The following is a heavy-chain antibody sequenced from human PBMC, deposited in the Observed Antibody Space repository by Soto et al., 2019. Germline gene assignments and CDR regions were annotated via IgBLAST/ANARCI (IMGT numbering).Heavy chain of an antibody. CDR1: GGSISDYY. J-gene: IGHJ4*02. CDR3: ARGTTVTTDNYFDY. D-gene: IGHD4-17*01. Sequence: SETLSLTCTVSGGSISDYYWSWIRQPPGVGLEWIGYIYYSGSTNYNPSLKSRVTISVDTSKNQFSLKLSSVTAADTAVYYCARGTTVTTDNYFDYWGQGTLVTVSS. V-gene: IGHV4-59*01. CDR2: IYYSGST.